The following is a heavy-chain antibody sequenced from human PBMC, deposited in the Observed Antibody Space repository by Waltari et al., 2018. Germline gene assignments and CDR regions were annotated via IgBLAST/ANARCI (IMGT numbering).Heavy chain of an antibody. Sequence: EVQLVESGGGLVQPGRSLRLSCAASGFTFDDYAMHWVRQAPGKGLEWVSGISWNSGSIGYADSVKGRFTISRDNSKNTLYLQMNSLRAEDTAVYYCAKSYCSGGSCYPRAGAFDIWGQGTMVTVSS. CDR1: GFTFDDYA. V-gene: IGHV3-9*01. CDR2: ISWNSGSI. D-gene: IGHD2-15*01. CDR3: AKSYCSGGSCYPRAGAFDI. J-gene: IGHJ3*02.